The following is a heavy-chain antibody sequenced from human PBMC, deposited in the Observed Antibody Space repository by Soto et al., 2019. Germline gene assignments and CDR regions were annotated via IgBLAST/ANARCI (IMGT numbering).Heavy chain of an antibody. J-gene: IGHJ6*02. CDR1: VFTFSSYA. D-gene: IGHD5-18*01. V-gene: IGHV3-23*01. Sequence: VGSLRLSCAASVFTFSSYAMSCVRHSPGKWLEWVSAISGSGGSTYYADSVKGRFTISRDNSKNTLYLQMNSLRAEDTAVYYCARSDRRYRYVVYGMDVWGQATTVSVSS. CDR3: ARSDRRYRYVVYGMDV. CDR2: ISGSGGST.